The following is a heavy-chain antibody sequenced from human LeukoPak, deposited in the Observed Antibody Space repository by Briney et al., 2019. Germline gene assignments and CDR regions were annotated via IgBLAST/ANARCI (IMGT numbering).Heavy chain of an antibody. CDR2: ISAYNGNT. CDR3: ARDQEAVAGKNVDY. D-gene: IGHD6-19*01. Sequence: ASVKVSCKASGYTFSSYGITWVRQAPGQPLEWMGWISAYNGNTNYAQKLQGRVTMTTDTSTSTAYMELRSLRSDDTAVYYCARDQEAVAGKNVDYWGQGTLVIVSS. CDR1: GYTFSSYG. V-gene: IGHV1-18*01. J-gene: IGHJ4*02.